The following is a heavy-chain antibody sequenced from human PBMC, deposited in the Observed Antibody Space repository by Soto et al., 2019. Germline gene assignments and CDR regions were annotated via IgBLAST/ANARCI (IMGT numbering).Heavy chain of an antibody. D-gene: IGHD2-15*01. CDR3: ASQYGGYGWFDT. J-gene: IGHJ5*02. CDR1: GFTFSSYS. V-gene: IGHV3-48*01. Sequence: PGGSLRLSCAASGFTFSSYSMNWVRQAPGKGLEWVSYISSSSSTIYYADSVKGRFTISRDNSKNTLYLQMNSLRAEDTAVYYCASQYGGYGWFDTWGQGTPVTVSS. CDR2: ISSSSSTI.